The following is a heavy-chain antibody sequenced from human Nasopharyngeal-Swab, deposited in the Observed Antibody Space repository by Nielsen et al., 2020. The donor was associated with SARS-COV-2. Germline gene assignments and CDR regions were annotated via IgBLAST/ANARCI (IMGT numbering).Heavy chain of an antibody. CDR1: GFTFSNYA. CDR2: ISYDGSNK. J-gene: IGHJ6*02. V-gene: IGHV3-30-3*01. CDR3: GRAMDV. Sequence: GGSLRLSCAASGFTFSNYAMHWVRQAPGKGLEWVAVISYDGSNKYYADSVRGRFTISRDDAKNVGYLEMSSLRADDAAVYYCGRAMDVWGQGTTVTVSS.